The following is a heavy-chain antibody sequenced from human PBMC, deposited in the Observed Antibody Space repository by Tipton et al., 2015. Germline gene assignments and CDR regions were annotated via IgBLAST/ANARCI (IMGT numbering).Heavy chain of an antibody. CDR1: GASISDYY. CDR3: ARGTYGGYIQSH. CDR2: IYSTGTT. D-gene: IGHD4-17*01. V-gene: IGHV4-59*12. J-gene: IGHJ4*02. Sequence: TLSLTCTVSGASISDYYWSWIRQSPGKGPEYIGFIYSTGTTNSNPSLRSRVTISVDTARNQFSLKLTSVTAADTAFYYCARGTYGGYIQSHWGQGTPVTVSS.